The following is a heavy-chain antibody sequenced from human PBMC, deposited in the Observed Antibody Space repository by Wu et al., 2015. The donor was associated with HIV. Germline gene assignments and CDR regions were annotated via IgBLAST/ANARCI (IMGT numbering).Heavy chain of an antibody. CDR3: ARNTDSVATSLYSLGV. J-gene: IGHJ6*02. Sequence: QVQLVQSGAEVKKPGASVKVSCKASGYTFTSYGISWVRQAPGQGLEWMGGINPLFGTTKHTQKFQDRVTFTTDESKTTAYMELRSLRSEDTAVYYCARNTDSVATSLYSLGVWGQGTTVTV. V-gene: IGHV1-69*05. CDR1: GYTFTSYG. D-gene: IGHD5-12*01. CDR2: INPLFGTT.